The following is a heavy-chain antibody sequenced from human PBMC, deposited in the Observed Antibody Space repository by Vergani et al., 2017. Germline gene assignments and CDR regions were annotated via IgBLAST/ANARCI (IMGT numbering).Heavy chain of an antibody. CDR2: INHSGST. J-gene: IGHJ6*03. CDR1: GGSFSGYY. CDR3: ARVKELYDFWSGYSVRYYWSMDV. V-gene: IGHV4-34*01. Sequence: QVQLQQWGAGLLKPSETLSLTCAVYGGSFSGYYWSWIRQPPGKGLEWIGEINHSGSTNYNPSLKSRVNISVDTSKNQFSLKLRYVTAADTAVYYCARVKELYDFWSGYSVRYYWSMDVWGKGTTVTVSS. D-gene: IGHD3-3*01.